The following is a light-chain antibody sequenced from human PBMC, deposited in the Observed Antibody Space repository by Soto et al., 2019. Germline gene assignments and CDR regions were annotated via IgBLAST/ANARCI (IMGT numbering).Light chain of an antibody. CDR3: TSYAGGNNV. J-gene: IGLJ1*01. CDR2: EVN. CDR1: SSDVGGYNY. V-gene: IGLV2-8*01. Sequence: QSALTQPPSASGSPGQSVTISCTGPSSDVGGYNYVSWYQQYPGKVPKLMVYEVNKRPSGVPDRFSGSKSGNTASLTVSGLQAEDEADYYCTSYAGGNNVFGTGTKLTVL.